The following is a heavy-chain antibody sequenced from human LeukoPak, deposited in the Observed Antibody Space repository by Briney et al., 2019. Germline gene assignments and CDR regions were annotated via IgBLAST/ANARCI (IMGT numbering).Heavy chain of an antibody. J-gene: IGHJ5*02. Sequence: SETLSLTCTVSGGSISSHYWSWIRQPPGKGLEWIGEINHSGSTNYNPSLKSRVTISVDTSKNQFSLKLSSVTAADTAVYYCARGAPLGYCSSTSCYSNWFDPWGQGTLVTVSS. D-gene: IGHD2-2*01. CDR2: INHSGST. CDR1: GGSISSHY. V-gene: IGHV4-34*01. CDR3: ARGAPLGYCSSTSCYSNWFDP.